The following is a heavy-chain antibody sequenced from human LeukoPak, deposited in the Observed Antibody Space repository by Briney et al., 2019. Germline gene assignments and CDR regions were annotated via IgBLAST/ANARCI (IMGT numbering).Heavy chain of an antibody. V-gene: IGHV4-4*02. CDR3: ARQLAYCGGDCYFY. CDR1: GGSISGSNW. J-gene: IGHJ4*02. Sequence: SGTLSLTCAVSGGSISGSNWWSWVRQPPGKELEWIGEIYHSGSTNYNPSLKSRVTISVDKSKNQFSLKLSSVTAADTAVYYCARQLAYCGGDCYFYWGQGTLVTVSS. D-gene: IGHD2-21*02. CDR2: IYHSGST.